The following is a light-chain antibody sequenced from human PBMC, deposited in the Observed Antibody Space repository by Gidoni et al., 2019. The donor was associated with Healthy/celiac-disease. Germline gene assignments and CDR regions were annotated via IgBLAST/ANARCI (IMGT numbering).Light chain of an antibody. CDR1: QSISSY. J-gene: IGKJ2*01. Sequence: DIQMTQSPSSLSASVGDRVTITCRASQSISSYLNWYQQKPGKAPKLLIYAASSLHGGVSSRFSGSGSGTDFTLTISSLQPEDFATYYCQQSYSTPHSFGPXTKLEIK. V-gene: IGKV1-39*01. CDR3: QQSYSTPHS. CDR2: AAS.